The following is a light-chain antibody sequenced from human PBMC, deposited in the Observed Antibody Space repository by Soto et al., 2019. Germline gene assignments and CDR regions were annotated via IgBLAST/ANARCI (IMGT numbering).Light chain of an antibody. Sequence: DIVMTQSPLSLPVTPGEPASISCRSSQSLLHSNGYNYLDWYLQKPGQSPQLLIYLGSNRASGVPDRFSGSGSGTDFTLKISRGEAEDIGVYYCMQALQPQWTFGQGNKVEL. CDR2: LGS. V-gene: IGKV2-28*01. J-gene: IGKJ1*01. CDR1: QSLLHSNGYNY. CDR3: MQALQPQWT.